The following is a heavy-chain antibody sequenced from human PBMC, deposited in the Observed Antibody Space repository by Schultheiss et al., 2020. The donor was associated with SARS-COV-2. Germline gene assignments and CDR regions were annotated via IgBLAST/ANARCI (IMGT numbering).Heavy chain of an antibody. CDR3: AREGIVVVVAAYLLDY. CDR1: GFTFSSYA. J-gene: IGHJ4*02. CDR2: ISYDGSNK. Sequence: GESLKISCAASGFTFSSYAMHWVRQAPGKGLEWVAVISYDGSNKYYADSVKGRFTISRDNSKNTLYLQMNSLRAEDTAVYYCAREGIVVVVAAYLLDYWGQGTLVTVSS. V-gene: IGHV3-30-3*01. D-gene: IGHD2-15*01.